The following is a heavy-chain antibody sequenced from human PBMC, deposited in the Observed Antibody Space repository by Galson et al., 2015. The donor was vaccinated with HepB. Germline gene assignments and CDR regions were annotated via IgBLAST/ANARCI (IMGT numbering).Heavy chain of an antibody. D-gene: IGHD3-10*01. CDR2: IKSKTDGETT. CDR3: TTDVYYGTYWSWLDP. CDR1: GFPFNNAW. J-gene: IGHJ5*02. Sequence: SLRPSCAASGFPFNNAWMTWVRQAPGMGLEWVGRIKSKTDGETTDYAAPVKGRFTISRDDSKNRLYLQMNSLKTEDTAVYYCTTDVYYGTYWSWLDPWGQGTLVTVSS. V-gene: IGHV3-15*01.